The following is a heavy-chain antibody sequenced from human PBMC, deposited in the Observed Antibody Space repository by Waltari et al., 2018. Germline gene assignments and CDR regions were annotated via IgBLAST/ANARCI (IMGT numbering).Heavy chain of an antibody. J-gene: IGHJ6*03. CDR3: ARANQVEVATILYYYYYMDV. CDR2: ISSSSSYI. Sequence: EVQLVESGGGLVKPGGSLRLSCAASGFTFSSYSMNWVRQAPGKGLEWVSSISSSSSYIYYADSVKGRFTISRDNAKNSLYLQMNSLRAEDTAVYYCARANQVEVATILYYYYYMDVWGKGTTVTVSS. V-gene: IGHV3-21*01. CDR1: GFTFSSYS. D-gene: IGHD5-12*01.